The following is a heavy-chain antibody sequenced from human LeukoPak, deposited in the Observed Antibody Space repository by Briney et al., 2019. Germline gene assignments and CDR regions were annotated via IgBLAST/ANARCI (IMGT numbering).Heavy chain of an antibody. Sequence: GGSLRLSCAASGFTFSSALHWVRQASGKGLEWVGRIRSTANGYATAYAASVKGRFTISRDDSKNTAYLQMDSLKTEDTAVYYCTGNYYGSGSYADFDYWGQGTLVTVSS. CDR3: TGNYYGSGSYADFDY. CDR1: GFTFSSA. V-gene: IGHV3-73*01. D-gene: IGHD3-10*01. J-gene: IGHJ4*02. CDR2: IRSTANGYAT.